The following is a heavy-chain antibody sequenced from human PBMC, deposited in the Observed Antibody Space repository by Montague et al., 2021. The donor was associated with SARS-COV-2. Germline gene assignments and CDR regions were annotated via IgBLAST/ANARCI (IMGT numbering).Heavy chain of an antibody. Sequence: QSGAEEKKPGESLKISCQGSGSSFTSYWIGWVRQMPGKGLEWTGIIYFGDSDTRYSPSFQGQVTISVDKSISTAYLQWSSLKASDTAMYYCARHFNYFDSSGTHAFDVVGQGTMITVAS. J-gene: IGHJ3*01. V-gene: IGHV5-51*01. CDR3: ARHFNYFDSSGTHAFDV. D-gene: IGHD3-22*01. CDR2: IYFGDSDT. CDR1: GSSFTSYW.